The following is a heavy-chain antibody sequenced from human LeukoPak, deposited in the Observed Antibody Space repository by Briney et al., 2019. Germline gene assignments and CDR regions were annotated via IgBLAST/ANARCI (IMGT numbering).Heavy chain of an antibody. V-gene: IGHV4-59*08. J-gene: IGHJ4*02. CDR3: ARHKAATVPRFDY. Sequence: PSETLSLTCTVSGGSISSYYWSWIRQPPGKGLEWIGYIYYSGSTNYNPSLKSRVTISVDTSKNQFSLKLSSVTAADMAVYYCARHKAATVPRFDYWGQGTLVTVSS. CDR2: IYYSGST. D-gene: IGHD2-15*01. CDR1: GGSISSYY.